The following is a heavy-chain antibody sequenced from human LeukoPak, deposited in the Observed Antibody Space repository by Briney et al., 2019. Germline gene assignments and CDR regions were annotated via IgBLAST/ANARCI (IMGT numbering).Heavy chain of an antibody. V-gene: IGHV3-21*04. D-gene: IGHD1-26*01. J-gene: IGHJ4*02. CDR1: GFTFSTYN. Sequence: PGGSLRLSCAASGFTFSTYNMNWVRQAPGKGLEWVSSITSGDTYIYYADSVKGRFTISRDNSKNTLYLQMNSLRAEDTAIYYCAKEYTGTFSPFPSYFDNWGQGTLVTVSS. CDR2: ITSGDTYI. CDR3: AKEYTGTFSPFPSYFDN.